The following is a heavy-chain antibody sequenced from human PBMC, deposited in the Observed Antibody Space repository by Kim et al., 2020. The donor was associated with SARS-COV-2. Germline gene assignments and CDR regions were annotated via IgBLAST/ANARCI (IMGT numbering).Heavy chain of an antibody. CDR3: AKGKGSSIISNLDY. CDR2: IYSGGSTT. V-gene: IGHV3-23*03. CDR1: GFTFSSYA. D-gene: IGHD3-10*01. Sequence: GGSLRLSCAASGFTFSSYAMTWVRQAPGKGLEWVSVIYSGGSTTSYADSVKGRFTISRDNSKDILYLQMNTLRADDTAVYYCAKGKGSSIISNLDYWGQG. J-gene: IGHJ4*02.